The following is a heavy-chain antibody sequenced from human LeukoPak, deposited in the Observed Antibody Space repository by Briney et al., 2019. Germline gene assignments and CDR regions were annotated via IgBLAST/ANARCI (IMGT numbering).Heavy chain of an antibody. Sequence: GGSLRLSCAASGFTFSSYAMSWVRQAPGKGLEWVSAISGSGGSTYYADSVKGRFTISRDNSKNTLYLQMNSLRAEDTAVYYCATRPSRTMVRGGYWGQGTLVTVSS. CDR2: ISGSGGST. J-gene: IGHJ4*02. CDR3: ATRPSRTMVRGGY. V-gene: IGHV3-23*01. CDR1: GFTFSSYA. D-gene: IGHD3-10*01.